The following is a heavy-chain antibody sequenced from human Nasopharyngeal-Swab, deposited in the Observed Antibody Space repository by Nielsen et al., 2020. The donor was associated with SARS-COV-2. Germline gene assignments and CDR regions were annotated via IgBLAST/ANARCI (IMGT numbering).Heavy chain of an antibody. CDR2: ITSSSRTR. CDR3: VREFEATGATYLDY. D-gene: IGHD1-26*01. J-gene: IGHJ4*02. V-gene: IGHV3-48*02. Sequence: GESLKISCAASGFAFIDYSMDWVRQAPGKGLELVSYITSSSRTRYYADSVKGRFTVSRDNAKNSLYLQMSSLRDEDTAVYYCVREFEATGATYLDYWGLGTLVTVS. CDR1: GFAFIDYS.